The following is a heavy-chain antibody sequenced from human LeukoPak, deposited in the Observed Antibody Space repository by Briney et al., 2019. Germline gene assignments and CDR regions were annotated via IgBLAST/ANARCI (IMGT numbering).Heavy chain of an antibody. D-gene: IGHD3-3*01. CDR1: GFTFSSYW. Sequence: PGGSLRLSCAASGFTFSSYWMSWVRQAPGKGLEWVANIKQDGSEKYYVDSVKGRFTISRDNAKNSLYLQMNSLRAEDTAVYYCARDPGGDIWSGYYPGDYWGQGTLVTVSS. V-gene: IGHV3-7*01. J-gene: IGHJ4*02. CDR3: ARDPGGDIWSGYYPGDY. CDR2: IKQDGSEK.